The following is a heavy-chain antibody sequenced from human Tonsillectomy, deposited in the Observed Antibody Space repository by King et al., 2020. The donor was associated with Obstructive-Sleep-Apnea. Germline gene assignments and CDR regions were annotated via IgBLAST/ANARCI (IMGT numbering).Heavy chain of an antibody. D-gene: IGHD6-13*01. CDR1: GFTFSSYS. CDR3: ARGGGVGRAYSSNDY. CDR2: ISSSSSTI. V-gene: IGHV3-48*04. J-gene: IGHJ4*02. Sequence: FQLVQSGGGLVQPGGSLRLSCAASGFTFSSYSMNWVRQAPGKGLEWVSYISSSSSTIYYADSMKGRITISRDNAKNSLFLQMNSLRAEDTAVYYCARGGGVGRAYSSNDYWGQGTLVTVSS.